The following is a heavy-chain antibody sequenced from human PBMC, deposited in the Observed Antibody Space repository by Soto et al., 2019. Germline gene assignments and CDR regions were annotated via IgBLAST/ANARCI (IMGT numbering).Heavy chain of an antibody. Sequence: GGSLRLSCAASGFTFSSYAMIWVRQAPGKGLEWVSGVGGSGEYTYYADSVKGRFIISRDNSKNTVYLQISSLRAEDTAVYYCAKVLTGYYYYFEYWGQGTLVTVSS. CDR3: AKVLTGYYYYFEY. D-gene: IGHD3-9*01. CDR2: VGGSGEYT. V-gene: IGHV3-23*01. CDR1: GFTFSSYA. J-gene: IGHJ4*02.